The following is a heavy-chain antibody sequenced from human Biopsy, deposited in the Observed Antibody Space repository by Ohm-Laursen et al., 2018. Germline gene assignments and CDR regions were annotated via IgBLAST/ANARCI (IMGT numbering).Heavy chain of an antibody. Sequence: SETLSLTCTVSGGSISGYYWTWIRQSPGKGLEWIGTVFHSGITFYNPSLKSRVTISIDTSKNQFSLNLSSVTAADTAVYYCARHPTGFWFDPWGQGTLVTVSS. CDR2: VFHSGIT. CDR1: GGSISGYY. J-gene: IGHJ5*02. V-gene: IGHV4-59*04. CDR3: ARHPTGFWFDP.